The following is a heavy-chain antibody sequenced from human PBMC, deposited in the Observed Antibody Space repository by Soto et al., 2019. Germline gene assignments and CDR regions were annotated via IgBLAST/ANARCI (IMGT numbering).Heavy chain of an antibody. CDR1: GFPVSSNY. D-gene: IGHD5-18*01. V-gene: IGHV3-53*01. CDR3: AREGYSYGSKYLQY. Sequence: EVQLVESGGGLIQPGGSLRLSCAASGFPVSSNYMNWVRQAPGNGLEWVSIIYSGGITYYEDSVKGRFTISRDNSKNTVSLQMNNLRAEDTAVYFCAREGYSYGSKYLQYWGQGTLVTVSS. J-gene: IGHJ1*01. CDR2: IYSGGIT.